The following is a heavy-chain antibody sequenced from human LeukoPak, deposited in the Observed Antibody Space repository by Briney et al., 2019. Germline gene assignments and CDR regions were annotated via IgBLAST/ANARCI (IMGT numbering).Heavy chain of an antibody. CDR1: GGSISDGTYY. CDR2: IHYSGTT. CDR3: ARRTTESYSDY. Sequence: SETLSLTCTVSGGSISDGTYYWGWIRQPPGKGLEWIGTIHYSGTTHYNRSLKSRVTPSVDTSKNQFSLRLSSVTAADTAVYYCARRTTESYSDYWGQGTLVTVST. D-gene: IGHD1-1*01. J-gene: IGHJ4*02. V-gene: IGHV4-39*01.